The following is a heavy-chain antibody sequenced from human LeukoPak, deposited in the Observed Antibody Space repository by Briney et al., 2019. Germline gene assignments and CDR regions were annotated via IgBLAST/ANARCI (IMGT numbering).Heavy chain of an antibody. Sequence: ASVKVSCKASGCTFTGYYMHWVRQAPGQGFEWMGWINPNSGGTNYAQKFQGRVTMTRDTSISTAYMELSRLRSDDTAVYYCARVAIAVAGRIDYWGQGTLVTVSS. V-gene: IGHV1-2*02. CDR2: INPNSGGT. CDR3: ARVAIAVAGRIDY. D-gene: IGHD6-19*01. J-gene: IGHJ4*02. CDR1: GCTFTGYY.